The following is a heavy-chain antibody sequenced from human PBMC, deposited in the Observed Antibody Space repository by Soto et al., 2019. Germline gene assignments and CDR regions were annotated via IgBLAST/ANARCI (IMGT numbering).Heavy chain of an antibody. V-gene: IGHV3-72*01. CDR1: GFTFSDHY. D-gene: IGHD5-18*01. CDR3: IRVSQEYSYDC. CDR2: IRKKVNSYTT. Sequence: PGGSLRLSCAASGFTFSDHYMDWVRQAPGKGLEWVGRIRKKVNSYTTEYAASVKGRFTISRDDSENSLYLQMNSLKSEDTAVYYCIRVSQEYSYDCWGQGTLVTVSS. J-gene: IGHJ4*02.